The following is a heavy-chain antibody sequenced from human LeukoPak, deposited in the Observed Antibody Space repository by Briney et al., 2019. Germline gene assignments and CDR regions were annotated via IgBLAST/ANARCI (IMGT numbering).Heavy chain of an antibody. CDR3: ARPGIAAAGTPKDFNWFDP. CDR2: IKQDGSEK. J-gene: IGHJ5*02. Sequence: GGSLRLSCAASGXTFSNYWMTWVRQAPGKGLEWVVNIKQDGSEKYYADSVKGRFTISRDNSKNTLYLQMNSLRAEDTAVYYCARPGIAAAGTPKDFNWFDPWGQGTLVTVSS. V-gene: IGHV3-7*04. D-gene: IGHD6-13*01. CDR1: GXTFSNYW.